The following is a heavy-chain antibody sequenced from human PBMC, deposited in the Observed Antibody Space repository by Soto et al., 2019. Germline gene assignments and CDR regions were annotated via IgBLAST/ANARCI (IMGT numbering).Heavy chain of an antibody. CDR1: GGSISSYY. V-gene: IGHV4-59*08. CDR3: SRRYGVYCDY. CDR2: IYYSGST. D-gene: IGHD4-17*01. J-gene: IGHJ4*02. Sequence: QVQLQASGPGLVKPSETLSLTCTVSGGSISSYYWSWIRQPPGKGLEWIGYIYYSGSTNYNPSLKSRVTISVDTSKNQFSLKLSSVTAADTAVYYFSRRYGVYCDYWCQVTLVTVSS.